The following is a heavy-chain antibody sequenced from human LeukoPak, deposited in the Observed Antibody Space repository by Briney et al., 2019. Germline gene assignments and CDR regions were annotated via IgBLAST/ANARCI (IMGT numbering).Heavy chain of an antibody. CDR3: ASGGYYDDWFDP. CDR2: IYYSGST. J-gene: IGHJ5*02. D-gene: IGHD3-22*01. V-gene: IGHV4-59*01. Sequence: SETLSLTCTVSGGSISSYYWSWIRQPPGKGLEWIGYIYYSGSTNYNPSLKSRVTISVDTSKNQFSPKLSSVTAADTAVYYCASGGYYDDWFDPWGQGTLVTVSS. CDR1: GGSISSYY.